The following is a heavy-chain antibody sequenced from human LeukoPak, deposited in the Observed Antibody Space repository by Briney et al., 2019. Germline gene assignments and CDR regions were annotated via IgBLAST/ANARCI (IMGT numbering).Heavy chain of an antibody. D-gene: IGHD2-2*01. CDR1: GYSFTSYW. J-gene: IGHJ6*02. CDR3: ARGCSSTSCYGGGGYYYYYGMDV. Sequence: GESLKISCKGSGYSFTSYWIGWVRQMPGKGLEWMGIIYPGDSDTRYSPSFQGQVTISADKSVSTAYLQWSSLKASDTAIHYCARGCSSTSCYGGGGYYYYYGMDVWGQGTTVTVSS. V-gene: IGHV5-51*01. CDR2: IYPGDSDT.